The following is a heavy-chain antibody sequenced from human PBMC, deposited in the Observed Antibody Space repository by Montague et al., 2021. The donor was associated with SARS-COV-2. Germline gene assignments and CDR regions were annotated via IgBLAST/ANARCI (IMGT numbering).Heavy chain of an antibody. Sequence: SETLSLTCTVSGGSISSSSYYWGWIRQPPGKGLEWVGSIYYSTNTYYNPSLKIRITISVYTSKNQFSLKLSSVTAAATAVYYCARFPTSYYYDSKAAPATPDAFDIWGQGTMVTVSS. V-gene: IGHV4-39*01. D-gene: IGHD3-22*01. J-gene: IGHJ3*02. CDR1: GGSISSSSYY. CDR3: ARFPTSYYYDSKAAPATPDAFDI. CDR2: IYYSTNT.